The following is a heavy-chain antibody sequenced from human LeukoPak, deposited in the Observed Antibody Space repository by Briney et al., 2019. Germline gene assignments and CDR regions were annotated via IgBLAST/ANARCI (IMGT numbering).Heavy chain of an antibody. J-gene: IGHJ3*02. CDR3: ARVLYNLDAFDI. CDR2: IKQDGSEK. CDR1: APSVSSTW. D-gene: IGHD1-14*01. V-gene: IGHV3-7*03. Sequence: GRSLTLSRAPAAPSVSSTWMSSGRQPPGKGLEWGANIKQDGSEKNSVDSVKGRFTISRDNAKNSLYLQMNSLRAEDTAVYYCARVLYNLDAFDIWGQGTMVTVSS.